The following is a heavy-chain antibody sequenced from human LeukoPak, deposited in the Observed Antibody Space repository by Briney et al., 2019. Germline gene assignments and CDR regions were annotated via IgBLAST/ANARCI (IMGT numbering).Heavy chain of an antibody. CDR1: GFTFSSYW. CDR2: IKNDGSEK. CDR3: VRGGVTTF. V-gene: IGHV3-7*01. Sequence: PGGSLRLSCAASGFTFSSYWMSWVRQAPGKGLEWVANIKNDGSEKYYVDSVRGRFIISRDNAKNSLDLQMNSLRAEDTAVYYCVRGGVTTFWGQGTLVTVSS. D-gene: IGHD4-17*01. J-gene: IGHJ4*02.